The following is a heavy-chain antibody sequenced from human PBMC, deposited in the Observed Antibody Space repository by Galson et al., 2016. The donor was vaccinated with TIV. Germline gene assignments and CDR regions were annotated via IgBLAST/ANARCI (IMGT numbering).Heavy chain of an antibody. J-gene: IGHJ2*01. CDR1: GYTFTDSY. CDR3: ARSSWGPPLGPCLLTACYTAWYSDV. V-gene: IGHV1-2*02. D-gene: IGHD2-15*01. Sequence: SVKVSCKASGYTFTDSYLHWVRQAPGQGLEWMGWINPDSGATNYAQKFQGRVTMTRDKSTSTAYLDLRWLTSDDTAVYFCARSSWGPPLGPCLLTACYTAWYSDVWGRGTLIIVSS. CDR2: INPDSGAT.